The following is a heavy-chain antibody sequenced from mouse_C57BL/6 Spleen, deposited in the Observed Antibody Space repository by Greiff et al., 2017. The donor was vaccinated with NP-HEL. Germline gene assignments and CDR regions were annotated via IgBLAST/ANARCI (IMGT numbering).Heavy chain of an antibody. Sequence: QVQLQQPGAELVRPGSSVKLSCKASGYTFTSYWMHWVKQRPIQGLEWIGNIDPSDSETHYNQKFKDKATLTVDKSSRTAYMQLSSLTSEDSAVYYCASPYYYGSSLGYWGQGTTLTVSS. J-gene: IGHJ2*01. CDR2: IDPSDSET. D-gene: IGHD1-1*01. CDR3: ASPYYYGSSLGY. V-gene: IGHV1-52*01. CDR1: GYTFTSYW.